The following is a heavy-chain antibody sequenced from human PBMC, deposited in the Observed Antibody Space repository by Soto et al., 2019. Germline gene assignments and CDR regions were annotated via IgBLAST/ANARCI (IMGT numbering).Heavy chain of an antibody. Sequence: PSETLSLTYAVYGGSFSAYYWSWIRQPPGKGLEWIGEINHSGGTSYNPSLKSRVTISVDTSKSQFSLKLSSVTAADTAVYYCARLFGYSGYDYYFDYWGQGTLVTAPQ. V-gene: IGHV4-34*01. J-gene: IGHJ4*02. CDR2: INHSGGT. CDR3: ARLFGYSGYDYYFDY. CDR1: GGSFSAYY. D-gene: IGHD5-12*01.